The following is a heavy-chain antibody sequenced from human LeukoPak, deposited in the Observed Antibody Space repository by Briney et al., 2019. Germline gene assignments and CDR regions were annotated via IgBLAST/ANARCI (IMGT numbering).Heavy chain of an antibody. CDR3: ARDRYGYSYGAGY. CDR2: FDPEDGET. J-gene: IGHJ4*02. D-gene: IGHD5-18*01. CDR1: GYTLTELS. V-gene: IGHV1-24*01. Sequence: ASVKVSCKVSGYTLTELSMHWVRQAPGKGLEWMGGFDPEDGETIYAQKFQGRVTITADKSTSTAYMELSSLRSEDTAVYYCARDRYGYSYGAGYWGQGTLVTVSS.